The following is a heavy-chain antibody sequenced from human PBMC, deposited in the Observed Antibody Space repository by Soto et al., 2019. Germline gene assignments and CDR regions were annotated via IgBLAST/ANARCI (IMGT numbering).Heavy chain of an antibody. D-gene: IGHD6-13*01. J-gene: IGHJ6*02. CDR2: IYYSGST. CDR1: GGSISSSSYY. Sequence: QLQLQESGPGLVKPSETLSLTCTVSGGSISSSSYYWGWIRQPPGKGLEWIGSIYYSGSTYYNPSLKSRVTISVDTSKNQFSLKLSSVTAADTAVYYCAVEAAAGGMDVWGQGTTVTVSS. CDR3: AVEAAAGGMDV. V-gene: IGHV4-39*01.